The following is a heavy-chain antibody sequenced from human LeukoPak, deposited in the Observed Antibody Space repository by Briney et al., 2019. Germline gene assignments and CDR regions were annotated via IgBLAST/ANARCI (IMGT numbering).Heavy chain of an antibody. CDR3: AKDTSYDSSGYQRAFDI. CDR1: GGSISSFY. D-gene: IGHD3-22*01. V-gene: IGHV4-59*01. J-gene: IGHJ3*02. CDR2: IYYSGST. Sequence: PSETLSSTCTVSGGSISSFYWNWIRQPPGKGLEWIGYIYYSGSTNYNPSLKSRVNISVDTSNNQFSLKLSSVTAADTALYYCAKDTSYDSSGYQRAFDIWGQGTMVTVSS.